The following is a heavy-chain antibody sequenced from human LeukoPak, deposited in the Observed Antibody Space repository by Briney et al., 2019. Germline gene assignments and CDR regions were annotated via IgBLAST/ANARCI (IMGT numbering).Heavy chain of an antibody. V-gene: IGHV1-8*01. CDR3: ARVPLAGFWSDYYRNWFDP. D-gene: IGHD3-3*01. J-gene: IGHJ5*02. Sequence: ASVKVSCKASGYTFASYDINWVRQATGQGLEWMGWMNPNSGNTGYAQKFQGRVTMTRNTSISTAYMELSSLRSEDTAVYYCARVPLAGFWSDYYRNWFDPWGQGTLVTVSS. CDR1: GYTFASYD. CDR2: MNPNSGNT.